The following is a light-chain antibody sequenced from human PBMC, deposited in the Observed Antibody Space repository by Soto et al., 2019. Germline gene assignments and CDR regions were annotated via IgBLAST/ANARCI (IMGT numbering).Light chain of an antibody. CDR1: QSVSSRY. Sequence: IVLTQSPGTLSLSPGERATLSCRASQSVSSRYLAWYQQEPGQAPRLIIYGASSRATGIPDRFSGSVSGTDGTITISSLQQEDGSTYYCQQSYSSPPTFGQGTKVDIK. CDR3: QQSYSSPPT. CDR2: GAS. V-gene: IGKV3-20*01. J-gene: IGKJ1*01.